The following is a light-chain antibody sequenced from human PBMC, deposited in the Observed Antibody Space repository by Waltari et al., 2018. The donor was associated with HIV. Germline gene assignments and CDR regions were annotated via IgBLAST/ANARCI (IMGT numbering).Light chain of an antibody. CDR1: QAISTY. CDR3: QQSYGAPFN. Sequence: DIQMTQSPSSLSASLGDSVVITCRASQAISTYLNWYQQKPGKAPVLLVYSAYTLQPGAPSRFRGAGSGRDFTLSISGLQTEDFGTYFCQQSYGAPFNFGPGT. CDR2: SAY. J-gene: IGKJ3*01. V-gene: IGKV1-39*01.